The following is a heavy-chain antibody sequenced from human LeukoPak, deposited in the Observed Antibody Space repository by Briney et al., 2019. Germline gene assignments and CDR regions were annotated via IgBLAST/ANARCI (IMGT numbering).Heavy chain of an antibody. J-gene: IGHJ4*02. CDR3: ARDTWFGELSPIDY. D-gene: IGHD3-10*01. CDR1: GFTFSSYS. V-gene: IGHV3-21*01. Sequence: GGSLRLSCAASGFTFSSYSMNWVRRAPGKGLEWVSSISSSSSYIYYADSVKGRFTISRDNAKNSLYLQMNSLRAEDTAVYYCARDTWFGELSPIDYWGQGTLVTVSS. CDR2: ISSSSSYI.